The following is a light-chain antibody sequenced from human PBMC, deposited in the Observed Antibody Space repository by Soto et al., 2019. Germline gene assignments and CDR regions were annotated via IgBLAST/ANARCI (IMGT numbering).Light chain of an antibody. J-gene: IGKJ4*01. V-gene: IGKV1-33*01. CDR1: PDISNY. CDR2: YAS. CDR3: QQYDNHP. Sequence: DIQMTQSPSSLSASVGDRVTITCQARPDISNYFNWYQQKPGKAPKLLIYYASNSETGGPSRCIRSGSGTDFTVTISRLQPEDIATYYCQQYDNHPFGGGTKVEIK.